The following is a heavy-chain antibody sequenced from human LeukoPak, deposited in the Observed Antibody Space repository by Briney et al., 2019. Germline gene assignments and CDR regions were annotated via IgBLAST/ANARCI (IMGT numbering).Heavy chain of an antibody. CDR1: GGSISSGGYS. D-gene: IGHD3-10*01. V-gene: IGHV4-30-2*01. CDR3: ARVRMVRGVWSRAGLDY. J-gene: IGHJ4*02. CDR2: IYHSGST. Sequence: SETLSLTCAVSGGSISSGGYSWSWIRQPPGKGLEWIGYIYHSGSTYYNPSLKSRVTISVDTSKNQFSLKLSSVTAADTAVYYCARVRMVRGVWSRAGLDYWGQGTLVTVSS.